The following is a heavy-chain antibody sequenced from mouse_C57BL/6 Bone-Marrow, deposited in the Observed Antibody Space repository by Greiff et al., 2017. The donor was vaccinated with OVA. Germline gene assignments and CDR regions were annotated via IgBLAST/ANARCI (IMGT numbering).Heavy chain of an antibody. CDR2: INPNNGGT. CDR1: GYTFTDYN. D-gene: IGHD1-1*01. J-gene: IGHJ4*01. Sequence: EVQLQQSGPELVKPGASVKIPCKASGYTFTDYNMDWVKQSHGKSLEWIGDINPNNGGTIYNQKFKGKATLTVDKSSSTAYMELRSLTSEDTAVYYCAREGDGSSPHYYAMDYWGQGTSVTVSS. V-gene: IGHV1-18*01. CDR3: AREGDGSSPHYYAMDY.